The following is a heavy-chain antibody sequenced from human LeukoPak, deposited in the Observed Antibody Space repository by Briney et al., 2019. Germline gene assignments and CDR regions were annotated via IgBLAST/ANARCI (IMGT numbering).Heavy chain of an antibody. D-gene: IGHD3-3*01. CDR3: ARQYYDFWSGYWRANWFDP. V-gene: IGHV4-39*01. CDR1: GGSISSSGYY. Sequence: SETLSLTCTVSGGSISSSGYYWGWIRRPPGKGLEWIGSIYYSGSTYYNPSLKSRVTISVDTSKNQFSLKLSSVTAADTAVYYCARQYYDFWSGYWRANWFDPWGQGTLVTVSS. J-gene: IGHJ5*02. CDR2: IYYSGST.